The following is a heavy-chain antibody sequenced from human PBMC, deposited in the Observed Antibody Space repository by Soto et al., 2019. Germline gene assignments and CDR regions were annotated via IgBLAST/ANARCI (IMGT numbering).Heavy chain of an antibody. CDR1: GFTFSSYA. D-gene: IGHD2-8*01. V-gene: IGHV3-23*01. J-gene: IGHJ4*02. CDR3: AKTPVRYCTNGVCNGIDY. CDR2: ISGSGGST. Sequence: PGGSLRLSCAASGFTFSSYAMSWVRQAPGKGLEWVSAISGSGGSTYYADSVKGRFTISKDNSKNTLYLQMNSLRAEDTAVYYCAKTPVRYCTNGVCNGIDYWGQGTLVTVSS.